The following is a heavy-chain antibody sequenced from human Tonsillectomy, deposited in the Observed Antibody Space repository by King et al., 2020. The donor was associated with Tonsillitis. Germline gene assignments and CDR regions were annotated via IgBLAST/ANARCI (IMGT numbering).Heavy chain of an antibody. J-gene: IGHJ4*02. V-gene: IGHV7-4-1*02. Sequence: QLVQSGSELKKPGASVRVSCKASGYTFTTYAMNWVRQAPGQGLQWMGWINTNTGDPTYAQAFTGRFVFSLDTSVSTAYLQISSLRAEDTAVFYCARGADYQSPVADYWGQGTLVTVSS. CDR3: ARGADYQSPVADY. D-gene: IGHD4-11*01. CDR1: GYTFTTYA. CDR2: INTNTGDP.